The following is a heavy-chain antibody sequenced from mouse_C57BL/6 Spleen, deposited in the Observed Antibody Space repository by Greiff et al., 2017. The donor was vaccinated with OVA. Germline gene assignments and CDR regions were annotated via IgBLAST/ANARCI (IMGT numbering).Heavy chain of an antibody. Sequence: QVQLQQSGAELVRPGASVKLSCKASGYTFTDYYINWVKQRPGQGLEWIARIYPGSGNTYYNEKFKGKATLTAEKSSSTAYMQLSSLTSEDSAVYFCARGEFYDGYYVGWFAYWGQGTLVTVSA. J-gene: IGHJ3*01. D-gene: IGHD2-3*01. CDR2: IYPGSGNT. CDR1: GYTFTDYY. V-gene: IGHV1-76*01. CDR3: ARGEFYDGYYVGWFAY.